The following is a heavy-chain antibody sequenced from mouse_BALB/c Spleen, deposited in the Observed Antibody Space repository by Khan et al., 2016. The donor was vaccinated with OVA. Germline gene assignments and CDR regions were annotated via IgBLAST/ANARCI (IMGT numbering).Heavy chain of an antibody. CDR1: GFSLTSYG. Sequence: QVQLQQSGPGLVAPSQSLSITCTVSGFSLTSYGVHWVRQPPGKGLEWLGIIWAGGSTTYNSALMSRLSISKDNSKSQVFLKMNSLQTVDTDKYYCARCDGGGNDAMDYWGQGTSVTVSS. CDR3: ARCDGGGNDAMDY. J-gene: IGHJ4*01. D-gene: IGHD2-1*01. V-gene: IGHV2-9*02. CDR2: IWAGGST.